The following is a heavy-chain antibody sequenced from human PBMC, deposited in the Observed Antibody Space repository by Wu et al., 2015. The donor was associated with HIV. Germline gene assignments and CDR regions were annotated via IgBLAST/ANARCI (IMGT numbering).Heavy chain of an antibody. J-gene: IGHJ3*02. D-gene: IGHD6-19*01. CDR2: INPNSGGT. Sequence: QVQLVQSGAEVKKPGASVKVSCKASGYTFTGYCMHWVRQAPGQGLEWMGWINPNSGGTNYAQKFQGRVTMTRDTSISTAYMELSRLRSDDTAVYYCARGIYTLAVAYHDAFDIWGQGTMVTVSS. CDR1: GYTFTGYC. V-gene: IGHV1-2*02. CDR3: ARGIYTLAVAYHDAFDI.